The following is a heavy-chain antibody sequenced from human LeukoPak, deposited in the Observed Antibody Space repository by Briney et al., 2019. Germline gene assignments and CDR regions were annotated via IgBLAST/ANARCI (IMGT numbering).Heavy chain of an antibody. CDR2: INPNSGGT. CDR1: GYTFTGYY. J-gene: IGHJ6*02. Sequence: GASVKVSCKASGYTFTGYYMHWVRQAPGQGLEWMGWINPNSGGTNYAQKFQGRVTMTTDTSTSTAYMELRSLRSDDTAVYYCARDYDYSNYSPLLYYGMDVWGQGTTVTVSS. D-gene: IGHD4-4*01. CDR3: ARDYDYSNYSPLLYYGMDV. V-gene: IGHV1-2*02.